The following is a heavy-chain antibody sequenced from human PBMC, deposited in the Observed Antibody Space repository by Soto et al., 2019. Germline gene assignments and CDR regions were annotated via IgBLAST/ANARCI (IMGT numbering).Heavy chain of an antibody. CDR3: ASTLKYYDSSTYYFDY. CDR2: IYYSGST. Sequence: PSETLSLTCTVSGVSISSYCWSWIRQPPGKGLEWIGYIYYSGSTNYNPSLKSRVTISVDTSKNQFSLKLSSVTAADTAVYYCASTLKYYDSSTYYFDYWGQGTLVTVSS. D-gene: IGHD3-22*01. J-gene: IGHJ4*02. CDR1: GVSISSYC. V-gene: IGHV4-59*01.